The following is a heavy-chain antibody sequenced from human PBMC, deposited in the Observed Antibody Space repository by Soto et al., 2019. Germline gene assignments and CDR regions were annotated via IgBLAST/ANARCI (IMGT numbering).Heavy chain of an antibody. Sequence: QVLLRQSGAEVKKPGASVKISCKASGYTFTSHAIHWMRQAPGQRLEWMGWINPGNGQAEYSQKFQGSVTITRDTSASTAYMELSTLTSEDTAVYFCARGQQAVEVNFCDYWGQGTPVTVS. CDR3: ARGQQAVEVNFCDY. CDR1: GYTFTSHA. V-gene: IGHV1-3*01. CDR2: INPGNGQA. D-gene: IGHD6-13*01. J-gene: IGHJ4*02.